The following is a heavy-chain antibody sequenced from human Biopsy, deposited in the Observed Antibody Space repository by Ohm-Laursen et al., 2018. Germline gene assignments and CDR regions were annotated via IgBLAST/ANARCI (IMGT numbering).Heavy chain of an antibody. V-gene: IGHV1-18*04. J-gene: IGHJ4*02. CDR2: IRTDNGAT. CDR1: GYTFTTYG. Sequence: GSSVKVSCKASGYTFTTYGISWLRQAPGQGLEWMGWIRTDNGATDYAQNLQGRVTMTRDTSISTAYMELSRLRSDDTAVYYCARDPRYGYGSYFDYWGQGTLVAVSS. CDR3: ARDPRYGYGSYFDY. D-gene: IGHD3-10*01.